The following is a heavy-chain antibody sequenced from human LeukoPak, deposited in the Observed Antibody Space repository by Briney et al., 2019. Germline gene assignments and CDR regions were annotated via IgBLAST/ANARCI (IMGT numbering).Heavy chain of an antibody. Sequence: GRSLRLSCVASGFTFDDYAMHWVRQAPGKGLQWVPGISWNSGNMGYADSVEGRFTISRDSAKNSLYLQMNSLRAEDTALYYCAKDMEGYYGSGSGYGMDVWGQGTTVTVSS. CDR1: GFTFDDYA. CDR2: ISWNSGNM. V-gene: IGHV3-9*01. D-gene: IGHD3-10*01. J-gene: IGHJ6*02. CDR3: AKDMEGYYGSGSGYGMDV.